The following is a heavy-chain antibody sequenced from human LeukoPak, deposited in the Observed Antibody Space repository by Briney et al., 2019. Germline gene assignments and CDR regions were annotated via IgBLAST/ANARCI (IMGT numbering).Heavy chain of an antibody. V-gene: IGHV4-4*02. D-gene: IGHD6-19*01. J-gene: IGHJ3*02. CDR3: ARGISPGSGWFFDI. Sequence: PSGTLSLTCAGSGGSITSSHWWHWVRQPPGKGLEWIGETYHSGTTNYNPSLKSRVAISVDKSKNQFSLKLHSVTAADTAVYYCARGISPGSGWFFDIWGQGTLVTVSS. CDR2: TYHSGTT. CDR1: GGSITSSHW.